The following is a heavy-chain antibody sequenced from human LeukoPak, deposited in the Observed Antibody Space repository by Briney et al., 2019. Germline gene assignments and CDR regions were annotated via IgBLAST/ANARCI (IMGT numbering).Heavy chain of an antibody. CDR1: GFTVSTNY. D-gene: IGHD2/OR15-2a*01. V-gene: IGHV3-66*01. J-gene: IGHJ5*02. CDR2: IYRGGDT. Sequence: GGSLRLSCAASGFTVSTNYMSWVRQAPGKGPEWISIIYRGGDTYYADSVKGRFTISRDNSKNTLYLQMDRLRAEDTAVYYCARDLSLWTAWGQGTLVTVSS. CDR3: ARDLSLWTA.